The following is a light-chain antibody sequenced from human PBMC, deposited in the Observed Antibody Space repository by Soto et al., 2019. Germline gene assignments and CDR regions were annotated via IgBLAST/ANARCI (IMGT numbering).Light chain of an antibody. Sequence: SYELTRPPSVSVSPGQTTTMTCSGDKLGAKYVCWYQQKPGQSPVLVIYDDNKRPSGIPERFSGSNSGNTATLTISGTQALDEADYFCQAWDNSVIFGGGTKVTVL. CDR3: QAWDNSVI. CDR2: DDN. J-gene: IGLJ2*01. CDR1: KLGAKY. V-gene: IGLV3-1*01.